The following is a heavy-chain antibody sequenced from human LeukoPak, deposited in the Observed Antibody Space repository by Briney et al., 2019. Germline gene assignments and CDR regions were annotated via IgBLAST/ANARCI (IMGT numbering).Heavy chain of an antibody. CDR1: GFTVSSNY. Sequence: PGGSLRLSCAASGFTVSSNYMSWVRQAPGKGLEWVSVIYSGGSTYYADSVKGRFTISRDNSKNTLYLQMNSLRAEDTAVYYCAKEYCSGGSCYLSRDAFDIWGQGTMVTVSS. V-gene: IGHV3-53*01. CDR3: AKEYCSGGSCYLSRDAFDI. J-gene: IGHJ3*02. D-gene: IGHD2-15*01. CDR2: IYSGGST.